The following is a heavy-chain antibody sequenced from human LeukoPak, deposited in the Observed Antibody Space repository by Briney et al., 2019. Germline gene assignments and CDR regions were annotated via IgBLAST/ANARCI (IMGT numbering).Heavy chain of an antibody. D-gene: IGHD3-16*02. V-gene: IGHV3-33*06. CDR2: IWYDGSNK. J-gene: IGHJ3*01. Sequence: GGSLRLPCAASGFTFSSYGMHWVRQAPGKGLEWVAVIWYDGSNKYYADSVKGRFTISRDNSENTLSLQMNSLRVEDTARYYCAKDIQLSTWGLGTMLTVSS. CDR3: AKDIQLST. CDR1: GFTFSSYG.